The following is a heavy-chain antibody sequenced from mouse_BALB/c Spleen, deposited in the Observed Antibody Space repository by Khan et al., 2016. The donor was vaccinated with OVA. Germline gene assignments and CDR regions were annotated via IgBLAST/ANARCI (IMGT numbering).Heavy chain of an antibody. V-gene: IGHV6-6*02. CDR1: GFTFSNYW. CDR3: TPSPLNY. CDR2: IRLKSNNYTT. Sequence: EVKLEVSGGGLVQPGGSMKLSCVASGFTFSNYWMNWVRQSPEKGLEWVAEIRLKSNNYTTHYAESVKGRFNISRDDSRTSVYLHMNNLRAEDTGIYFCTPSPLNYWDRGTTLTVSS. J-gene: IGHJ2*01.